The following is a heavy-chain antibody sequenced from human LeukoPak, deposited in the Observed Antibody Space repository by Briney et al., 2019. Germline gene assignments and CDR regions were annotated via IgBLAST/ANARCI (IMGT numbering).Heavy chain of an antibody. CDR1: GFTFSSYG. J-gene: IGHJ4*02. Sequence: PGGSLRLSCAASGFTFSSYGMHWVRQAPGKGLEWVAVIWDDGSNKYYADSVKGRFTISRDNSKDTLYLQMNSLRAEDTAVYFCARGRREQLWLNLDYWGQGTLVTVSS. CDR2: IWDDGSNK. CDR3: ARGRREQLWLNLDY. D-gene: IGHD5-18*01. V-gene: IGHV3-33*08.